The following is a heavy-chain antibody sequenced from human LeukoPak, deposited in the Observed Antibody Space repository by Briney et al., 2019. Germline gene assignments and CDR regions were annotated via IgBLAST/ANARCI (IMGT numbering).Heavy chain of an antibody. V-gene: IGHV4-59*01. Sequence: PSETLSLTCTVSGGSISSYYWSWIRQPPGKGLEWIGYIYYGGSTNYNPSLKSRVTISVDTSKNQFSLKLGSVTAADTAVYYCARVGSSSWPNLDYWGQGTLVTVSS. CDR1: GGSISSYY. J-gene: IGHJ4*02. CDR3: ARVGSSSWPNLDY. CDR2: IYYGGST. D-gene: IGHD6-13*01.